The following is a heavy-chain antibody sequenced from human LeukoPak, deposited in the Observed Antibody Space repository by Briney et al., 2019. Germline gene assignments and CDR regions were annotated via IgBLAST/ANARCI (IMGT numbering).Heavy chain of an antibody. CDR2: IYHSGST. Sequence: SETLSLTCAVSGGSISSSNWWSWVRQPPGKGLAWIGEIYHSGSTNYNPSLKSRVTISVDKSKNQFSLKLSSVTAADTAVYYCARDASGYDSDYFDYWGQGTLVTVSS. J-gene: IGHJ4*02. CDR1: GGSISSSNW. CDR3: ARDASGYDSDYFDY. V-gene: IGHV4-4*02. D-gene: IGHD5-12*01.